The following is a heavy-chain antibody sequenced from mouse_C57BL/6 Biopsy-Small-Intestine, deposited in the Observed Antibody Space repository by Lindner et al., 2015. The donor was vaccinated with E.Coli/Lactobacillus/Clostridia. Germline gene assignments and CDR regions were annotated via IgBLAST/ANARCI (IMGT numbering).Heavy chain of an antibody. Sequence: VQLQESGAGLVAPSQSLSITCTVSGFSLTSYGVSWVRQPPGEGLEWLGVIWGDGGTHYHSALISRLSISKDNSKSQVFLKLNSLQTDDTATYYCAREVLPMDYWGQGTSVTVSS. V-gene: IGHV2-3*01. CDR1: GFSLTSYG. CDR2: IWGDGGT. CDR3: AREVLPMDY. D-gene: IGHD1-1*01. J-gene: IGHJ4*01.